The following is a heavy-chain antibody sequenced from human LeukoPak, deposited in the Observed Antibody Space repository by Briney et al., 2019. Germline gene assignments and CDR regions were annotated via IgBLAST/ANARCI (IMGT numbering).Heavy chain of an antibody. V-gene: IGHV3-48*03. CDR1: GFTFSSYE. J-gene: IGHJ5*02. CDR2: ISISSNTI. D-gene: IGHD3-9*01. CDR3: AKEKTLRYFDWFDP. Sequence: GGSLRLSCVASGFTFSSYEMNWVRQAPGKGLEWVAYISISSNTIYYRDSVKGRFTISRDNSKNTLYLQMNSLRAEDTAVYYCAKEKTLRYFDWFDPWGQGTLVTVSS.